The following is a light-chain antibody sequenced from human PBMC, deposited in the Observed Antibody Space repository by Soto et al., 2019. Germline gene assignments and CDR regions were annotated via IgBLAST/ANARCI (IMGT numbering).Light chain of an antibody. CDR2: GSY. J-gene: IGKJ2*01. V-gene: IGKV3-20*01. CDR1: QNVSDRY. CDR3: QLYGASSPFN. Sequence: IVLTQSPATLSLSPGEGATLSCRASQNVSDRYLASYQQIPGKAPRLLIFGSYSRPTGIPDRFSGSGYGTDFTLTISRLEPADFAVYYCQLYGASSPFNFGQGTK.